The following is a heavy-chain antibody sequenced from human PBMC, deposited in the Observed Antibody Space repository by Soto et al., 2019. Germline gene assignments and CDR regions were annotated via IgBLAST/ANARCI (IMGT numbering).Heavy chain of an antibody. D-gene: IGHD6-6*01. V-gene: IGHV4-39*01. CDR1: GGSISSSSYY. J-gene: IGHJ4*02. Sequence: SETLSLTCTVSGGSISSSSYYWGWIRQPPGKGLEWIGSIYYSGSTYYNPSLKSRVTISVDTSKNQFSLKLSSVTAADTAVYYWARRVRLGYSSSLYFAYGGQEPLVTVSS. CDR3: ARRVRLGYSSSLYFAY. CDR2: IYYSGST.